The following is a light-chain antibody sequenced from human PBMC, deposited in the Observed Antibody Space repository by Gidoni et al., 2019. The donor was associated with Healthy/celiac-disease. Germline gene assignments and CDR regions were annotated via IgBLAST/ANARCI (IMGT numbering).Light chain of an antibody. CDR1: QSVSSSY. CDR3: QQYGSAPRYT. J-gene: IGKJ2*01. CDR2: GAS. V-gene: IGKV3-20*01. Sequence: EIVLTQSPGTLSLSPGERATLSCRASQSVSSSYLAWYQQKPGQAPRLLIYGASSRATGIPDRVSGSGSGTDFTLTSSRLEPEDVAVYYCQQYGSAPRYTFGQGTKLEIK.